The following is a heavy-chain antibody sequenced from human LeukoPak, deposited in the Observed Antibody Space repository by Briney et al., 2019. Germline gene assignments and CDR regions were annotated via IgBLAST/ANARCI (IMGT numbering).Heavy chain of an antibody. J-gene: IGHJ4*02. CDR2: INPNSGDT. D-gene: IGHD6-13*01. V-gene: IGHV1-2*02. CDR1: GYTFTDYY. Sequence: ASVKVSCRTSGYTFTDYYMHWGRRAPGQGLEWLGWINPNSGDTNCAQKFQGRVTMTRATSISTAYMELSRLRSDDTAVYYCARGEDMLVPLDFWGQGTLVTVSS. CDR3: ARGEDMLVPLDF.